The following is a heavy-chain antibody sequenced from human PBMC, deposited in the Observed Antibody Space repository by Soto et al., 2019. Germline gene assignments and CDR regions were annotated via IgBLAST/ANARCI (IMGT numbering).Heavy chain of an antibody. CDR1: GFTFSSYG. Sequence: SGGSLRLSCVASGFTFSSYGMHWVRQAPGKGLEWVAVISFDESNKYYVDSVKGRFTISRDNSKSTLYLQMHSLRAEDTAVYYCAKDFRTTVTTPDYWGQGTLVTVSS. D-gene: IGHD4-17*01. CDR3: AKDFRTTVTTPDY. V-gene: IGHV3-30*18. CDR2: ISFDESNK. J-gene: IGHJ4*02.